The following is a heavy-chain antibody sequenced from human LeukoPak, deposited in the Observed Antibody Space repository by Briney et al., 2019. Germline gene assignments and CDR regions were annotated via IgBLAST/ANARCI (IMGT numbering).Heavy chain of an antibody. V-gene: IGHV1-18*01. Sequence: ASVKVSCKASGYTFTSYGISWVRQAPGQGLEWMGWISAYNGNTNYAQKLQGRVTMTTDTSTSTTYMELRSLRSDDTAVYYCARDQGLRFLDWLFDYWGQGTLVTVSS. CDR2: ISAYNGNT. D-gene: IGHD3-3*01. J-gene: IGHJ4*02. CDR3: ARDQGLRFLDWLFDY. CDR1: GYTFTSYG.